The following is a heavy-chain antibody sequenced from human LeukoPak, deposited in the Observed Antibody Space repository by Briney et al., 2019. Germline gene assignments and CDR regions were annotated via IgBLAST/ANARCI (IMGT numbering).Heavy chain of an antibody. CDR3: ARPAPQDGMDV. Sequence: GGSLRLSCAASGFTFSNYWMSWVRQAPGKGLEWVANMKQDGSEKYYVDSVKGRFTVSRDNAKNSLYLQMNSLRAEDTAVYYCARPAPQDGMDVWGQGTTVTVSS. D-gene: IGHD2-2*01. CDR1: GFTFSNYW. CDR2: MKQDGSEK. J-gene: IGHJ6*02. V-gene: IGHV3-7*01.